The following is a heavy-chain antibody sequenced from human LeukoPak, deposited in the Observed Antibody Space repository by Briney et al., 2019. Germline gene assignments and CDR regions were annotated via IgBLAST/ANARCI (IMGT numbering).Heavy chain of an antibody. D-gene: IGHD2-15*01. CDR1: GGTFSSYA. CDR2: IIPIFGTA. J-gene: IGHJ3*02. V-gene: IGHV1-69*05. CDR3: ASRVYCSGGSCYSGAFDI. Sequence: SVKVSCKASGGTFSSYAISWVRQSPGQGLEWMGRIIPIFGTANYAQKFQGRVTITTDESTSTAYMELSSLRSEDTAVYYCASRVYCSGGSCYSGAFDIWGQGTMVTVSS.